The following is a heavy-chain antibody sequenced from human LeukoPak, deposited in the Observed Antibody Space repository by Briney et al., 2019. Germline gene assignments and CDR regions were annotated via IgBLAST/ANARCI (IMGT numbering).Heavy chain of an antibody. CDR2: IYPGDSDT. D-gene: IGHD1-26*01. J-gene: IGHJ4*02. CDR3: ARSLYSGSYYFDY. V-gene: IGHV5-51*01. CDR1: GYSFTSYW. Sequence: NSGESLKISCKGSGYSFTSYWIGWVRQMPGKGLEWMGIIYPGDSDTRYSPSFQGQVTISADKSISTAYLQWSSLKASDTAMYYCARSLYSGSYYFDYWGQGTLVTVSS.